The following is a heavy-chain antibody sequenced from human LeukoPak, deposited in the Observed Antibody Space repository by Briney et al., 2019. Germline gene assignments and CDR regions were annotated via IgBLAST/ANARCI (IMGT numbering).Heavy chain of an antibody. Sequence: SETLSLTCTVSGGSVSSGSYYWSWIRQPPGKGLEWIGYIYNSGSTNYSPSLKSRVTISVDTSKNQFSLKLSSVTAADRAVYYCARGRLYFDLWGRGTLVTVSS. V-gene: IGHV4-61*01. D-gene: IGHD3-16*01. CDR3: ARGRLYFDL. CDR2: IYNSGST. J-gene: IGHJ2*01. CDR1: GGSVSSGSYY.